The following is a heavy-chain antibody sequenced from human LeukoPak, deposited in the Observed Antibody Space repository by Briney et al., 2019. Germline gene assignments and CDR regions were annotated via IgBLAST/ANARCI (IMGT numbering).Heavy chain of an antibody. CDR1: GFTFTNAW. CDR2: IKSKPDGGTT. CDR3: IYLTKPDD. J-gene: IGHJ4*02. Sequence: PGGSLRLSCVASGFTFTNAWMTWVRQAPGKGLEWVGRIKSKPDGGTTDYAAPVKGRFTISRDDSQNTLYLQMNSLKTEDTAVYYCIYLTKPDDWGQGTLVTVSS. D-gene: IGHD3-9*01. V-gene: IGHV3-15*01.